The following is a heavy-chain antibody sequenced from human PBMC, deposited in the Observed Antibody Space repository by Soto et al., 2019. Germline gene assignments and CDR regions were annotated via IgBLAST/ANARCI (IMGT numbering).Heavy chain of an antibody. CDR2: ISGSGGST. V-gene: IGHV3-23*01. J-gene: IGHJ4*02. Sequence: EVQLLESGGGLVQPGGSLRLSCAASGFTFSSYAMSWVRQAPGKGLEWVSAISGSGGSTYYADSVKGRFTISRDNSKNTLYLQMNSLRAEDTAVYYCAKERAYYDILTGIDFDYWGQGTLVTVSS. D-gene: IGHD3-9*01. CDR3: AKERAYYDILTGIDFDY. CDR1: GFTFSSYA.